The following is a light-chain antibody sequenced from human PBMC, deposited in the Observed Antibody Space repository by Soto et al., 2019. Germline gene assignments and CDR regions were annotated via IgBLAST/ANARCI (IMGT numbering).Light chain of an antibody. CDR2: SNN. CDR3: AAWDDSLNVYF. J-gene: IGLJ1*01. CDR1: ASNIGSNP. Sequence: QSVLSQPPSASGTPGQRVTITCSVGASNIGSNPVNWSQQLPGAAPKLLIYSNNQRPSGVPDRFSGSRSGTSASLAISGLQSEDEADYYCAAWDDSLNVYFFGTGTKVTV. V-gene: IGLV1-44*01.